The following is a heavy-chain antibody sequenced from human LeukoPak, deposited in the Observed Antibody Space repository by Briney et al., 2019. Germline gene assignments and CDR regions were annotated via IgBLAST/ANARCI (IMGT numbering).Heavy chain of an antibody. CDR1: GYTFTSYG. J-gene: IGHJ6*03. CDR2: IKPGDSVT. D-gene: IGHD3-16*02. V-gene: IGHV1-46*01. Sequence: ASVKVSCKASGYTFTSYGISWVRQAPGQGLEWIGIIKPGDSVTSYSQNFKGRVTMTRDMSTTTVYMEMTSLRSDDTAVYYCARDRKSEIGGAIAGHYMDVWGKGTTVTVSS. CDR3: ARDRKSEIGGAIAGHYMDV.